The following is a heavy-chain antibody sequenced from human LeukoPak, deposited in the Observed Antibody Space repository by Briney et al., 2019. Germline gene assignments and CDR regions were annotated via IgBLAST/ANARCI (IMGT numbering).Heavy chain of an antibody. CDR2: IRYDGTNK. CDR1: GFTFSSYG. V-gene: IGHV3-30*02. CDR3: AKDHSNSAGGYYHMDV. J-gene: IGHJ6*03. D-gene: IGHD6-6*01. Sequence: GGSLRLSCAASGFTFSSYGMHWVRQAPGKGLEWVAFIRYDGTNKYYVDSVKGRFTMSRDNSKNTLYLQMNSLRAEDTAVYYCAKDHSNSAGGYYHMDVWGKGTTVTVSS.